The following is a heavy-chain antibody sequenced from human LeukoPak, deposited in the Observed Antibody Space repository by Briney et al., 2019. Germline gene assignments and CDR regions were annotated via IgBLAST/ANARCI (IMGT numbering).Heavy chain of an antibody. CDR3: AKEKTTRSALGFDY. D-gene: IGHD4-17*01. V-gene: IGHV3-23*01. J-gene: IGHJ4*02. CDR2: IRGGAASA. Sequence: SGGTLRLSCAASGFTFSSYGMRWVRQARGGGLEWVSAIRGGAASANYADSVKGRLTISRDNSQNTLYLRMNSLRVEDTAVYYCAKEKTTRSALGFDYWGQGTLVTVSS. CDR1: GFTFSSYG.